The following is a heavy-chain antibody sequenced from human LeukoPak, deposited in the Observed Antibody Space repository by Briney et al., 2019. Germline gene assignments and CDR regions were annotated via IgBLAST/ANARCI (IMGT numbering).Heavy chain of an antibody. CDR2: IADNGVNK. Sequence: GGSLRLSCAASGFTFSSYAMHWVRQAPGKGLEWVAVIADNGVNKYYADSVKGRFTISRDNSKNTLYLQMNSLGPEDTSIYYCARDYSLFDYWGQGTLVIVSS. CDR1: GFTFSSYA. CDR3: ARDYSLFDY. D-gene: IGHD1-26*01. J-gene: IGHJ4*02. V-gene: IGHV3-30-3*01.